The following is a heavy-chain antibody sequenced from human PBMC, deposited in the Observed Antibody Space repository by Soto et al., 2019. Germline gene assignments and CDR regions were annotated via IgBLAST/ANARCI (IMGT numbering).Heavy chain of an antibody. D-gene: IGHD2-2*01. Sequence: GGSLRLSCAASGFTFSSYAMSWVRQAPGKGLEWVSAISGSGGSTYYADSVKGRFTISRDKSKNTLYLQMNSLRAEDTAVYYCAKAGYQLLSILYFDYWGQGTLVTVSS. CDR2: ISGSGGST. J-gene: IGHJ4*02. CDR1: GFTFSSYA. V-gene: IGHV3-23*01. CDR3: AKAGYQLLSILYFDY.